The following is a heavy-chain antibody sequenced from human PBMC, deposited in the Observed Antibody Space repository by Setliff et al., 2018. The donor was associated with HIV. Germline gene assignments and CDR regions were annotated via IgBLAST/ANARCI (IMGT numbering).Heavy chain of an antibody. V-gene: IGHV1-18*01. Sequence: ASVKVSCKASGYTLTQYGFSWVRQAPGQGLEWMGWISDYNGDINYAQKFQGRVTVTTDTSTSTAYMEVRSLRSDDTAVYYCARGAARGNSFDYWGQGTLVTVS. J-gene: IGHJ4*02. CDR2: ISDYNGDI. D-gene: IGHD6-6*01. CDR1: GYTLTQYG. CDR3: ARGAARGNSFDY.